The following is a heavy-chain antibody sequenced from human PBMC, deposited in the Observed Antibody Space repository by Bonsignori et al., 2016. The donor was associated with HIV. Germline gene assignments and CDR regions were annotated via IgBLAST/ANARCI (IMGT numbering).Heavy chain of an antibody. CDR3: ARRTASGSQAAFDI. D-gene: IGHD1-26*01. CDR2: ISSSSSYI. CDR1: GFTFSSYS. Sequence: GGSLRLSCAASGFTFSSYSMNWVRQAPGKGLEWVSSISSSSSYIYYADSVKGRFTISRDNAKNSLYLQMNSLRAEDTAVYYCARRTASGSQAAFDIWGQGTMVTVSS. J-gene: IGHJ3*02. V-gene: IGHV3-21*01.